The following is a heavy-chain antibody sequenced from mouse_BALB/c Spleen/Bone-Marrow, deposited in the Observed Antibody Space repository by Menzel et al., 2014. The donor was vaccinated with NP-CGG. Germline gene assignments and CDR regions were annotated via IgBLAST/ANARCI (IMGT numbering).Heavy chain of an antibody. CDR1: GFAFSSYD. J-gene: IGHJ2*01. Sequence: EVKLVEPGGGLVKPGGSLKLSCAASGFAFSSYDMSWVRQTPEKRLEWVAYISSGGGSTYYPDTVKGRFTISRDNAKNTLYLQMSSLKSEDTAIYYCARHRYYFDFWGQGSALTVSS. CDR2: ISSGGGST. V-gene: IGHV5-12-1*01. CDR3: ARHRYYFDF.